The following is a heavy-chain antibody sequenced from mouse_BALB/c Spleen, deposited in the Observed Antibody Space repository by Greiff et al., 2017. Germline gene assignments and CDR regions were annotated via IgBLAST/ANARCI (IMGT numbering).Heavy chain of an antibody. CDR1: GFSLTSYG. Sequence: VKLVESGPGLVAPSQSLPITCTVSGFSLTSYGVHWVRQPPGKGLERLGVIWAGGSTNYNSALMSRLGISKDNSKSQVFLKMNSLQTDDTAMYYCARAWLHAMDYWGQGTSVTVSS. V-gene: IGHV2-9*02. J-gene: IGHJ4*01. CDR3: ARAWLHAMDY. D-gene: IGHD2-2*01. CDR2: IWAGGST.